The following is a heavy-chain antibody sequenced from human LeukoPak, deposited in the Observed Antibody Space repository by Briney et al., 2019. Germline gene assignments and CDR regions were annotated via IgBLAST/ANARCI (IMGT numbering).Heavy chain of an antibody. CDR3: ARHASGSSWFSYFDY. J-gene: IGHJ4*02. D-gene: IGHD6-13*01. V-gene: IGHV4-59*08. Sequence: SETLSLTCNVSGGSISSYYWSWIRQPPGKGLEWIGYIYYSGSTNYNPSLKRRVTISLDTSKNQFSLKLSSVTAADTAVYYCARHASGSSWFSYFDYWGQGTLVTVSS. CDR2: IYYSGST. CDR1: GGSISSYY.